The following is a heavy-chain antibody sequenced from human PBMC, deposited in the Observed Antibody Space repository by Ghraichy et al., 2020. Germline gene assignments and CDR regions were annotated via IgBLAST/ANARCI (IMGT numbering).Heavy chain of an antibody. CDR3: ARVMAARYRWFDP. CDR2: INPDSGAT. J-gene: IGHJ5*02. D-gene: IGHD6-6*01. V-gene: IGHV1-2*06. CDR1: GYTFTDYY. Sequence: ASVKVSCKASGYTFTDYYIHWVRQAPGQGPEWMGRINPDSGATIFAQNCQGRVTMPRDTSISTAYMELSRLKSDDTAVSYCARVMAARYRWFDPWGQGTLVTVSS.